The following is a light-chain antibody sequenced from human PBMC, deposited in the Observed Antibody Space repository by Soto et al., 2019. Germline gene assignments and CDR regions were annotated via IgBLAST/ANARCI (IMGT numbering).Light chain of an antibody. J-gene: IGKJ1*01. CDR1: QSISSW. CDR2: KAS. V-gene: IGKV1-5*03. CDR3: QQYNIYPWT. Sequence: DIQMTQSPSTLSASVGDRVTLTCRASQSISSWLAWFQQKPGKAPKLPFYKASSSESGVPSRFSGSGSGTDFTLTISSLQPDDFATYYCQQYNIYPWTFGQGTKVDIK.